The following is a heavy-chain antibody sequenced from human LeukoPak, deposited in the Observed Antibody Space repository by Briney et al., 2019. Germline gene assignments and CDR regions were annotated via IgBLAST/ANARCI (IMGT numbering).Heavy chain of an antibody. D-gene: IGHD3-3*01. V-gene: IGHV3-21*01. CDR2: ISSSSSYI. CDR3: ARVSQQNTIFGVVIIRLDAFDI. J-gene: IGHJ3*02. Sequence: PGGSLRLSCAPSGFTFSSYSMNWVRQAPGKGLEWVSSISSSSSYIYYADSVKGRFTISRDNAKNSLYLQMNSLRAEDTAVYYCARVSQQNTIFGVVIIRLDAFDIWGQGTMVTVSS. CDR1: GFTFSSYS.